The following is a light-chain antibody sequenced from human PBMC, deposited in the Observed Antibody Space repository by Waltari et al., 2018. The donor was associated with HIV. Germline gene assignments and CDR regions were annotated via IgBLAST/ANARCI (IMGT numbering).Light chain of an antibody. CDR1: NSNIGNNY. V-gene: IGLV1-47*01. CDR3: ATWDDNLSGWV. CDR2: RNN. J-gene: IGLJ3*02. Sequence: QSVLTQPPSASATPGQRVTISCSGTNSNIGNNYVSRYQQLPGTAPKVLIYRNNYRPSGVPDRFSGSKSGTSASLAISGLRSEDEADYYCATWDDNLSGWVFGGGTKLTVL.